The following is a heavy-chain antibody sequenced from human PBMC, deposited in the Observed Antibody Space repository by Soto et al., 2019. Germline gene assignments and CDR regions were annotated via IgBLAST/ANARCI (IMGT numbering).Heavy chain of an antibody. Sequence: ASVKVSCKASGYTFTSYAMHWVRQAPGQRLEWVGWINAGNGNTKYSQKFQGGVTITRDTSASTAYMELSSLRSEDTAVYYCAIHPRVATIFGVVDKRPFDYWGQGTLVTVSS. CDR3: AIHPRVATIFGVVDKRPFDY. CDR1: GYTFTSYA. J-gene: IGHJ4*02. D-gene: IGHD3-3*01. CDR2: INAGNGNT. V-gene: IGHV1-3*01.